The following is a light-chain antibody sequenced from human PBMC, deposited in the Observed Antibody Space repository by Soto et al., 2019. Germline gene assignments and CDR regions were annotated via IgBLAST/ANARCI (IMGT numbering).Light chain of an antibody. CDR2: EVN. J-gene: IGLJ2*01. CDR3: TSYAAGKNVV. CDR1: SSDVGNYNY. V-gene: IGLV2-8*01. Sequence: QSALTQPPSASGSPGQSVTISCTGTSSDVGNYNYVSWYQQYPGKAPKLMIYEVNKRPSGVPDRFSGSKSGNTAALTVSGLQADDEADYYCTSYAAGKNVVFGGGTKLTVL.